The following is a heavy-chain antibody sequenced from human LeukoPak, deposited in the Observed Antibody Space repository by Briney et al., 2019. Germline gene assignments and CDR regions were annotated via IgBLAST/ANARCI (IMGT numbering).Heavy chain of an antibody. J-gene: IGHJ5*02. D-gene: IGHD2-2*01. CDR3: AKGYCSSTSCDWFDP. CDR1: GFTFSSYA. V-gene: IGHV3-23*01. CDR2: ISGSGGST. Sequence: GSLRLSCAASGFTFSSYAMSWVRQAPGKGLEWVSAISGSGGSTYYADSVKSRFTISRDNSKNTLYLQMNSLRAEDTAVYYCAKGYCSSTSCDWFDPWGQGTLVTVSS.